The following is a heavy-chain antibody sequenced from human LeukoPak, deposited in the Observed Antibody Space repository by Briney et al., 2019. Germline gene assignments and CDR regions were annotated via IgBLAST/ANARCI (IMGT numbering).Heavy chain of an antibody. V-gene: IGHV3-7*01. J-gene: IGHJ4*02. CDR3: ARLGTAEGTLEDY. CDR1: GFTFSNYW. D-gene: IGHD6-13*01. Sequence: PGGSLRLSCAAPGFTFSNYWMSWVRQPPGKGLEWVANIKHDGSEKYCVDSVEGRFTISRDNAKNSLHLQMNSLRAEDTAVYYCARLGTAEGTLEDYWGQGTLVTVSS. CDR2: IKHDGSEK.